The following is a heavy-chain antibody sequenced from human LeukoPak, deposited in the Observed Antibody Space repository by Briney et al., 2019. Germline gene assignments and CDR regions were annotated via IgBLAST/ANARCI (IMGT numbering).Heavy chain of an antibody. Sequence: PSETLSLTCTVSGASISSTNYYWGYIRQPPGKGLEWIGTISYSGITYYNPSLKSRVTISVDTSKNQFSLKLNSVTAADTAVYYCARGRYDSTGDYSYYYMDVWGKGTTVTVSS. V-gene: IGHV4-39*07. CDR1: GASISSTNYY. D-gene: IGHD3-22*01. J-gene: IGHJ6*03. CDR3: ARGRYDSTGDYSYYYMDV. CDR2: ISYSGIT.